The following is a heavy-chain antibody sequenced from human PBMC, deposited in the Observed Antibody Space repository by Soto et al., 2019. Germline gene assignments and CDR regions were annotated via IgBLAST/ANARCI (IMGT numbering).Heavy chain of an antibody. CDR1: GYSFTSYD. V-gene: IGHV1-8*01. D-gene: IGHD5-12*01. J-gene: IGHJ4*02. Sequence: ASVKVSCKASGYSFTSYDINWVRQATGQGLEWMGWMNPNSGNTGYAQKFQGRVTMTRNTSISTAYMELSSLRSEDTAVYYCARVGLVEMATIFDYWGQGTLVTVSS. CDR3: ARVGLVEMATIFDY. CDR2: MNPNSGNT.